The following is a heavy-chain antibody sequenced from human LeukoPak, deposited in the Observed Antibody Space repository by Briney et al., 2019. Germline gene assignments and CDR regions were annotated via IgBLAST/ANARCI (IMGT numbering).Heavy chain of an antibody. CDR1: GFTFSSYA. D-gene: IGHD3-22*01. CDR3: AKDDYYYDSSGYSGWFDP. V-gene: IGHV3-23*01. Sequence: PGGSLRLSCAASGFTFSSYAMSWVRQAPGKGLEWVSAISGSGGSTYYADSVKGRFTISRDNSKSTLYLQMNSLRAEDTAVYYCAKDDYYYDSSGYSGWFDPWGQGTLVTVSS. CDR2: ISGSGGST. J-gene: IGHJ5*02.